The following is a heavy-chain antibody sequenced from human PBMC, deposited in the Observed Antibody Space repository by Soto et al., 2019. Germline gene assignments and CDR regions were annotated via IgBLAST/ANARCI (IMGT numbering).Heavy chain of an antibody. D-gene: IGHD1-7*01. CDR3: AKNQERELPRVIDF. CDR2: MSGSSSTT. V-gene: IGHV3-23*01. CDR1: GLTFSNYA. J-gene: IGHJ4*02. Sequence: GGFLRLSCATSGLTFSNYAMSWVRQAPGGGLEWVSSMSGSSSTTYYADSVRGRFTISRDRSKNTLYLQMSSLRAEDTALYYCAKNQERELPRVIDFWGQGTLVTVSS.